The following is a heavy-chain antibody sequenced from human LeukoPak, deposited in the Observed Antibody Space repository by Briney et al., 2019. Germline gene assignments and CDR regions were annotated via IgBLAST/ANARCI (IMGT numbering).Heavy chain of an antibody. Sequence: TGGSLRLSCAASGFTFSIHGMHWVRQAPGKGLEWVGCTRSKVYRGSTDYAASVKGRFIISRDESESIAYLQMDSLRTEDTAMYYCARGERDFDYWGQGTLVTVSS. V-gene: IGHV3-49*04. CDR2: TRSKVYRGST. J-gene: IGHJ4*02. CDR1: GFTFSIHG. CDR3: ARGERDFDY. D-gene: IGHD3-16*01.